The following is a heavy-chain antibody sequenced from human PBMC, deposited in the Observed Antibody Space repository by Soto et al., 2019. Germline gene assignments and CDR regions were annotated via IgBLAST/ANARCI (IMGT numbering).Heavy chain of an antibody. CDR1: GGTFSSYA. CDR3: ARYASRESNWFDP. CDR2: IIPIFGTA. Sequence: SVKVSCKASGGTFSSYAISWVRQAPGQGLEWMGGIIPIFGTANYAQKFQGRVTTTADESTSTAYMELSSLRSEDTAVYYCARYASRESNWFDPWDQGTLVTVSS. V-gene: IGHV1-69*13. D-gene: IGHD6-13*01. J-gene: IGHJ5*02.